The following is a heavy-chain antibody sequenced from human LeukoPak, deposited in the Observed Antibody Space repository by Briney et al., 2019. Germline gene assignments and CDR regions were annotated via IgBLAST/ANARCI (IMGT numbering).Heavy chain of an antibody. CDR3: AKGEYGSGWPD. CDR1: GFTFSNYA. CDR2: ISNSGSSK. D-gene: IGHD6-19*01. J-gene: IGHJ4*02. V-gene: IGHV3-23*01. Sequence: GGSLRLSCAASGFTFSNYAMNWVRQAPGKGLEWVSVISNSGSSKDYADSVKGLSTISRDNSKNTLFLQINSLRAEDTAIYYCAKGEYGSGWPDWGQGTLVTVSS.